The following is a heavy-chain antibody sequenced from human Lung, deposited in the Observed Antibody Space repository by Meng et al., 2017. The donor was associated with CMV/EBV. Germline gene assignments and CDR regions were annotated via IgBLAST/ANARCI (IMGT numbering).Heavy chain of an antibody. V-gene: IGHV3-21*01. J-gene: IGHJ6*02. CDR1: GFTFSSYS. Sequence: GESLKISCAASGFTFSSYSMNWARQAPGKGLEWVSSISSSGTYIYYADSVKGRFTISRDNAQNSLYLQMNSLRAEDTAVYYCARDVSPRSSAYFAIYYFYALAVWGQGTTVTVSS. D-gene: IGHD2-21*01. CDR3: ARDVSPRSSAYFAIYYFYALAV. CDR2: ISSSGTYI.